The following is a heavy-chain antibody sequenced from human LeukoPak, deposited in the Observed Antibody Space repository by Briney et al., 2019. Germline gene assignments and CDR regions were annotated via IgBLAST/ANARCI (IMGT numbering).Heavy chain of an antibody. CDR1: GFTISSNP. V-gene: IGHV3-30*02. D-gene: IGHD1-1*01. CDR2: ILFDGRST. CDR3: ANQKLSGTYLPDN. Sequence: GGSLRLSCAASGFTISSNPLHWVRQAPGKGLEWVAFILFDGRSTKYTDSVKDRFIISRDNSKNTLYLQMNTLTTEDTAVYYCANQKLSGTYLPDNWGQGTLVTVSS. J-gene: IGHJ4*02.